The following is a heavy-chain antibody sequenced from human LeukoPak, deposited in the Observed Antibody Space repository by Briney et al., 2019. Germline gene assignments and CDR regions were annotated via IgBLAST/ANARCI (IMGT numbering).Heavy chain of an antibody. CDR3: VHITMVRGPVRVHDDY. J-gene: IGHJ4*02. D-gene: IGHD3-10*01. V-gene: IGHV1-69*13. Sequence: SVKVSCKASGGTFSSYAISWVRQAPGQGLEWMGGIIPIFGTANYAQKFQGRVTITADESTSTAYMELSSLRSEDTAVYYCVHITMVRGPVRVHDDYWGQGTLVTVSS. CDR2: IIPIFGTA. CDR1: GGTFSSYA.